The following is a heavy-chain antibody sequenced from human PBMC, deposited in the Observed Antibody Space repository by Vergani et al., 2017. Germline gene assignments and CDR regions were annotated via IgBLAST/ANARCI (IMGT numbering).Heavy chain of an antibody. Sequence: QVQLQESGPGLVKPPGTLSLTCTVSGGSISNNNWWRWVRQPPGKGLEWIGEVYHSGSTNYNPSLKSRVTISVDKSKNQIPTKLRSVTAADTAVYYCVRQWKLQGAFDIWGQGTMVTVSS. CDR3: VRQWKLQGAFDI. J-gene: IGHJ3*02. D-gene: IGHD1-1*01. CDR1: GGSISNNNW. V-gene: IGHV4-4*03. CDR2: VYHSGST.